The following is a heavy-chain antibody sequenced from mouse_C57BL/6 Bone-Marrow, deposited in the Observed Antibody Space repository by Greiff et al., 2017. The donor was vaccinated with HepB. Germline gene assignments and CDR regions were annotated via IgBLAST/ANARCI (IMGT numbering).Heavy chain of an antibody. Sequence: QVQLQQSGAELVRPGTSVKVSCKASGYAFTNYLIEWVKQRPGQGLEWIGVINPGSGGTNYNEKFKGKATLTADKSSSTAYTQLSSLTSEDSAVYYCARGGVVAPHFAYWGQGTLVTVSA. V-gene: IGHV1-54*01. D-gene: IGHD1-1*01. J-gene: IGHJ3*01. CDR2: INPGSGGT. CDR1: GYAFTNYL. CDR3: ARGGVVAPHFAY.